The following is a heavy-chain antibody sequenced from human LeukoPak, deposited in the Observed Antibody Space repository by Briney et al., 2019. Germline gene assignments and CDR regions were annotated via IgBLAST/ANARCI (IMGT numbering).Heavy chain of an antibody. CDR3: AKDGVLLWFGELPFFDY. J-gene: IGHJ4*02. Sequence: GGSLRLSCAASGFTVSSNYMSWVRQAPGKGLEWVSAISGSGGSTYYADSVKGRFTISRDNSKNTLYLQMNSLRAEDTAVYYCAKDGVLLWFGELPFFDYWGQGTLVTVSS. CDR1: GFTVSSNY. CDR2: ISGSGGST. D-gene: IGHD3-10*01. V-gene: IGHV3-23*01.